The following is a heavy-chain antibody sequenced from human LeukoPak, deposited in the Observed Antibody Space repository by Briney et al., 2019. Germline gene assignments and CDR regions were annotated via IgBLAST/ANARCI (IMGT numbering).Heavy chain of an antibody. CDR2: IKSKTDGGTT. CDR1: GFTFSNAW. D-gene: IGHD3-10*01. Sequence: GGSLRLSCAASGFTFSNAWMSWVRQAPGKGREWVGRIKSKTDGGTTDYAAPVKGRFTISRDDSKNTLYLQMNSLKTEDTAVYYCTTREFLALFVYYWGQGTLVTVSA. CDR3: TTREFLALFVYY. V-gene: IGHV3-15*01. J-gene: IGHJ4*02.